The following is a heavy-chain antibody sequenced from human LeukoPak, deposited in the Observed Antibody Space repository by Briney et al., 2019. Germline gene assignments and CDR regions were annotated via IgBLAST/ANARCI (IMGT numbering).Heavy chain of an antibody. CDR3: ARKVNMIVVVITYYFDY. Sequence: PSETLSLTCNVSGGSISSSSYYWGWIRQPPGKGLEWIGYIYYSGSTNYKPSLKSRVTISVDTSKNQFSLKLSSVTAADTAVYYCARKVNMIVVVITYYFDYWGQGTLVTVSS. CDR1: GGSISSSSYY. V-gene: IGHV4-61*05. CDR2: IYYSGST. J-gene: IGHJ4*02. D-gene: IGHD3-22*01.